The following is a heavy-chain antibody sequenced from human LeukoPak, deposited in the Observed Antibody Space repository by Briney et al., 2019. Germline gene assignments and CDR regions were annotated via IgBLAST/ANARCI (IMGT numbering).Heavy chain of an antibody. CDR3: ARAYSSSWSFDY. J-gene: IGHJ4*02. CDR2: IYHSGST. D-gene: IGHD6-13*01. CDR1: GGSISSGGYS. Sequence: SETLSLTCGLSGGSISSGGYSWSWIRQPPGKSLEWIGYIYHSGSTYYNPSLKSRVTISVDRSKNQFSLKLSSVTAADTAVYYCARAYSSSWSFDYWGQGTLVTVSS. V-gene: IGHV4-30-2*01.